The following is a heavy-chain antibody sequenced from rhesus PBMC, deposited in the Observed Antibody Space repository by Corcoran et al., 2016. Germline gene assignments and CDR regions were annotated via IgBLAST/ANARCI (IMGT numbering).Heavy chain of an antibody. Sequence: QLQLQESGPGLVKPSETLSLTCAVSGYSINSGYGWSWIRQPPGKGLEWIGYISYSGSTTYNASLKSRVTISRDTSKNQFSLKLSSVTAADTAVYYCARKTIAAAGTPVWYFDLWGPGTPITISS. CDR1: GYSINSGYG. V-gene: IGHV4-122*02. D-gene: IGHD6-25*01. CDR3: ARKTIAAAGTPVWYFDL. J-gene: IGHJ2*01. CDR2: ISYSGST.